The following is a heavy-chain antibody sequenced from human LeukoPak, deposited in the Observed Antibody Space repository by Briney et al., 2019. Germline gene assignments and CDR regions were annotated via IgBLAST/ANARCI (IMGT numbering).Heavy chain of an antibody. V-gene: IGHV3-74*01. CDR2: INTQGTYT. D-gene: IGHD2-15*01. CDR3: VIDLGDYNDF. J-gene: IGHJ4*02. CDR1: GITFSSYW. Sequence: PGGSLRLSCAVSGITFSSYWMHWVRQDPGRGLLRVSRINTQGTYTNYADSVKGRFTISRDNAKNTLYLQMSSLRADDTAVYYCVIDLGDYNDFWGQGTLVSVSS.